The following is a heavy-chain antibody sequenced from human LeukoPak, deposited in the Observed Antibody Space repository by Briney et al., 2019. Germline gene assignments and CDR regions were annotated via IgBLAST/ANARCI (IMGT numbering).Heavy chain of an antibody. CDR3: ARLSRWDFWSGYPDY. J-gene: IGHJ4*02. CDR2: ISAYNGNT. CDR1: GYTFTSYG. Sequence: ASVKVSCKASGYTFTSYGISWVRQAPGQGLGWMGWISAYNGNTNYAQKLQGRVTMTTDTSTSTAYMELRSLRSDDTAVYYCARLSRWDFWSGYPDYWGQGTLVTVSS. D-gene: IGHD3-3*01. V-gene: IGHV1-18*01.